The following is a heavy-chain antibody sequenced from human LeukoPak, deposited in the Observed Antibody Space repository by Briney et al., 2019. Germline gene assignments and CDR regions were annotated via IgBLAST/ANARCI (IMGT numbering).Heavy chain of an antibody. CDR3: ARDVRYFDY. J-gene: IGHJ4*02. CDR1: GGSISSYY. Sequence: TSETLYLTCTVSGGSISSYYWSWIRQPPGKGLEWIGYIYYSGSTNYNPSLKSRVTISVDTSKNQFSLKLSSVTAADTAVYYCARDVRYFDYWGQGTLVTVSS. CDR2: IYYSGST. D-gene: IGHD3-9*01. V-gene: IGHV4-59*01.